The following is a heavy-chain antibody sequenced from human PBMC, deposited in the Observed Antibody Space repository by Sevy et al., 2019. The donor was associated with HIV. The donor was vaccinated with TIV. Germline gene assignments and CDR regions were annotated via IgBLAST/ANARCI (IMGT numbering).Heavy chain of an antibody. V-gene: IGHV3-9*01. CDR1: GFTFDDYA. CDR3: AKGNPSMAVAGTEGMDV. CDR2: ISWSGGSI. J-gene: IGHJ6*02. D-gene: IGHD6-19*01. Sequence: GGSLRLSCAASGFTFDDYAMHWVRQAPGKGLEWVSSISWSGGSIGYADSVKGRFTISRDNAKNSLYLQMNSLRAEDTALYDCAKGNPSMAVAGTEGMDVWGQGTPVTVSS.